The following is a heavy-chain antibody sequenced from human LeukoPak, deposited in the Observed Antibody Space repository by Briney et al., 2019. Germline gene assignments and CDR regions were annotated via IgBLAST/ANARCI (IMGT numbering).Heavy chain of an antibody. CDR2: ISGSGGST. J-gene: IGHJ6*03. D-gene: IGHD3-9*01. CDR3: ANTHYDILTGYYTEDYYMDV. Sequence: GGSLRLSCAASGFTFSSYGMSWVRQAPGKGLEWVSAISGSGGSTYYADSVKGRFTISRDNSKNTLYLQMNSLRAEDTAVYYCANTHYDILTGYYTEDYYMDVWGKGTTVTISS. V-gene: IGHV3-23*01. CDR1: GFTFSSYG.